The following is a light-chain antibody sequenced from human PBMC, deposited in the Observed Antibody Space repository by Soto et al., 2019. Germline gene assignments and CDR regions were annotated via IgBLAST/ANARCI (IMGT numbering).Light chain of an antibody. CDR1: QTVSSY. CDR3: QQRA. Sequence: EIVLTQSPATLSLSPGERATLSCRASQTVSSYLLWYQQKPGQAPRLLIYDASNRATGIPARFSGSGSGTDFTLTISSLEPEDFAVYYCQQRAFGQGSKVDNK. J-gene: IGKJ1*01. CDR2: DAS. V-gene: IGKV3-11*01.